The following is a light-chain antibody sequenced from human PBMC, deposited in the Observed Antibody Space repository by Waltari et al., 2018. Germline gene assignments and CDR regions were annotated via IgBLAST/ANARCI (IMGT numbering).Light chain of an antibody. J-gene: IGKJ1*01. CDR3: QQYYSIWT. V-gene: IGKV4-1*01. CDR2: WAS. Sequence: DIVMTQSPDSLAVSLGERATINCKSSQSVLYSFNNKNYLAWYQQKPGQPPKLLIHWASTRESGVPDRFSGSGSGTDFTLTISSLQAEDVAVYYCQQYYSIWTFGQGTKVEIK. CDR1: QSVLYSFNNKNY.